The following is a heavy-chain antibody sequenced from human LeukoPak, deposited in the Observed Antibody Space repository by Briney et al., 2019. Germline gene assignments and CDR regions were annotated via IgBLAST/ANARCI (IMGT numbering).Heavy chain of an antibody. D-gene: IGHD6-13*01. V-gene: IGHV4-34*01. J-gene: IGHJ6*03. Sequence: SETLSLTCAVYGGSFSGYYWSWIRQPPGKGLEWIGEINHSGSTNYNPSLKSRVTISVDTSKNQFSLKLSSVTAADTAVYYCAREVMAAGRTYYYYCYMDVWGKGTTVTVSS. CDR3: AREVMAAGRTYYYYCYMDV. CDR1: GGSFSGYY. CDR2: INHSGST.